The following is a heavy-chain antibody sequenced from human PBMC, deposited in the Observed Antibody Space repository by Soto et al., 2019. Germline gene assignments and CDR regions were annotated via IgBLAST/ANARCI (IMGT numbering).Heavy chain of an antibody. D-gene: IGHD2-2*01. CDR1: GDSVSSNSAA. J-gene: IGHJ5*02. CDR2: TYYRSKWYN. Sequence: SQTLSLTCAISGDSVSSNSAAWNWIRQSPSRGLEWLGRTYYRSKWYNDYAVSVKSRITINPDTSKNQFSLQLNSVTPEDTAVYYCAREIGFVVVPADRFDPWGQGTLVTVSS. V-gene: IGHV6-1*01. CDR3: AREIGFVVVPADRFDP.